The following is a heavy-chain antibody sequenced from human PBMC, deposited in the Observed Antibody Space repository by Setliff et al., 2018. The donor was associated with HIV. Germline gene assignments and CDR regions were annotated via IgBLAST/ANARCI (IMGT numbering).Heavy chain of an antibody. D-gene: IGHD3-22*01. CDR3: ARAKYYYDTSAYYGSRDWYFDL. Sequence: SETLSLTCTVSGGSISSSSYYWDWIRQPPGKGLEWIATIYYSGDSHYNPSLKSRVTISVDTSKNQFSPKLNSVTAADTAVYYCARAKYYYDTSAYYGSRDWYFDLWGRGTLVTVSS. CDR2: IYYSGDS. V-gene: IGHV4-39*07. CDR1: GGSISSSSYY. J-gene: IGHJ2*01.